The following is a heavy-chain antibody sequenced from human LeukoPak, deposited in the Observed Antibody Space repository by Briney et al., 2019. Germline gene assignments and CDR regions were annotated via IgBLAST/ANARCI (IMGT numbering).Heavy chain of an antibody. V-gene: IGHV3-23*01. D-gene: IGHD6-19*01. CDR3: ASDLQIYSSDPFDY. CDR2: ISGSGGST. Sequence: PGGSLRLSCAASGFTFSSYGMSWVRQAPGKGLEWVSAISGSGGSTYYADSVKGRFTISRDNAKSSLYLQMNSLRAEDTAVYYCASDLQIYSSDPFDYWGQGTLVTVSS. J-gene: IGHJ4*02. CDR1: GFTFSSYG.